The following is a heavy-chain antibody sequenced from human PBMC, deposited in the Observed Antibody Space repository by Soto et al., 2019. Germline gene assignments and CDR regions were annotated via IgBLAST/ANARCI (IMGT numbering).Heavy chain of an antibody. CDR3: AKEDERDCTNGVCYGTGYYYGMDV. CDR2: ISYDGSNK. CDR1: GFTFSTYS. Sequence: GGSLRLSCAASGFTFSTYSINWVRQAPGKGLEWVAVISYDGSNKYYADSVKGRFTISRDNSKNTLYLQMNSLRAEDTAVYYCAKEDERDCTNGVCYGTGYYYGMDVWGQGTTVTVSS. D-gene: IGHD2-8*01. V-gene: IGHV3-30*18. J-gene: IGHJ6*02.